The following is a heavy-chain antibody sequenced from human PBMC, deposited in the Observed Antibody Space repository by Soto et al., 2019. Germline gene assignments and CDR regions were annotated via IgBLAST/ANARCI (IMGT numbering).Heavy chain of an antibody. CDR3: ARRGYGPGFPYYYGMDV. V-gene: IGHV4-34*01. D-gene: IGHD3-10*01. CDR1: GGTFSGHD. J-gene: IGHJ6*02. CDR2: INHSGST. Sequence: SETLSLTYAVYGGTFSGHDWSWIRQPPGKGLEWIGEINHSGSTNYNPSLKSRVTMSVDTPKNQFSLKLSSVTAADTAVYYCARRGYGPGFPYYYGMDVWGQGTTVTVSS.